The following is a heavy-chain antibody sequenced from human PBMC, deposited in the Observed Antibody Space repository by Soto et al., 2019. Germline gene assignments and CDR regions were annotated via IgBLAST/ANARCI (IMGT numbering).Heavy chain of an antibody. J-gene: IGHJ6*02. V-gene: IGHV3-33*01. CDR3: ARDQLWFGDENYYYYYGMDV. Sequence: GGSLRLSCAASGFTFSSYGMHWVRQAPGKGLEWVAVIWYDGSNKFYADSVKGRFTISRDNSKNTLYLQMNSLRAEDTAVYYCARDQLWFGDENYYYYYGMDVWGQGTTVTVSS. CDR2: IWYDGSNK. D-gene: IGHD3-10*01. CDR1: GFTFSSYG.